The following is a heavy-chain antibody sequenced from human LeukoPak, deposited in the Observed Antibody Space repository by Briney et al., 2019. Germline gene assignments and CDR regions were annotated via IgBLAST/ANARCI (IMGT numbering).Heavy chain of an antibody. D-gene: IGHD5-18*01. CDR1: AGSISSGGYY. CDR2: IYYSGST. V-gene: IGHV4-31*03. J-gene: IGHJ4*02. Sequence: SETLSLTCTVSAGSISSGGYYWSWIRQHPGKGLEWIGYIYYSGSTYYNPSLKSRVTISVDTSKNQFSLKLSSVTAADTAVYYCAGCGYSYGPYNYWGQGTLVTVSS. CDR3: AGCGYSYGPYNY.